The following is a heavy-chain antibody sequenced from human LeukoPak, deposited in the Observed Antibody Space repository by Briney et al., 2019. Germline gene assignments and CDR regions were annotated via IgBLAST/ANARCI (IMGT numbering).Heavy chain of an antibody. CDR1: GGSISSGTYY. D-gene: IGHD1-26*01. CDR2: IYYSGST. J-gene: IGHJ4*02. V-gene: IGHV4-31*03. CDR3: ARAGVYSGSYFDY. Sequence: SETLSLTCTVSGGSISSGTYYWRWIRQHPGRGLEWIGYIYYSGSTYYNPSLKSRATISIYTSKNQFSLKLSSVTAADTAVYYCARAGVYSGSYFDYWGQGTLVTVSS.